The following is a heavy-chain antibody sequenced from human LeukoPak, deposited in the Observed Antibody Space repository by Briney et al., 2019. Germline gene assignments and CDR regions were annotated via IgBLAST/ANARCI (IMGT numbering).Heavy chain of an antibody. CDR2: ISSSRSYI. D-gene: IGHD3-10*01. J-gene: IGHJ1*01. CDR3: AREESGSGSYYIRSVYFQH. V-gene: IGHV3-21*01. CDR1: GFTFSSYS. Sequence: GGSLRLSCAASGFTFSSYSMNWVRQAPGKGLEWVSSISSSRSYIYYADSVKGRFTISRDNAKNSLYPQMNSLRAEDTAVYYCAREESGSGSYYIRSVYFQHWGQGTLVTVSS.